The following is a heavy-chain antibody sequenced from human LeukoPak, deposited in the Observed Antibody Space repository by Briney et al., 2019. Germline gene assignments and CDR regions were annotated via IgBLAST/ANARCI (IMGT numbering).Heavy chain of an antibody. CDR1: GFTFSSYA. D-gene: IGHD2-21*01. CDR2: ISYDGSNK. V-gene: IGHV3-30-3*01. CDR3: AKGKVNHDGALDT. Sequence: GGSLRLSCAASGFTFSSYAMHWVRQAPGKGLEWVAVISYDGSNKYYADSVKGRFTISRDNSKNTLYLQMNSLRAEDTAVYYCAKGKVNHDGALDTWGQGTLVTVSS. J-gene: IGHJ3*02.